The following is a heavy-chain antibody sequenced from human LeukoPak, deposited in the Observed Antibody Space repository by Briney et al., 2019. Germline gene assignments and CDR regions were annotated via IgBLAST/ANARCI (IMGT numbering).Heavy chain of an antibody. V-gene: IGHV3-48*04. CDR1: GFTFSTYS. Sequence: PGGSLRLSCAASGFTFSTYSMNWVRQAPGKGLEWVSYISNSGSPIYYAVSVKGRFTISRDNAKNSLYLQMNSLRAEDTAVYYCAREDGEWGFDYWGQGTLVTVSS. CDR3: AREDGEWGFDY. D-gene: IGHD4-17*01. CDR2: ISNSGSPI. J-gene: IGHJ4*02.